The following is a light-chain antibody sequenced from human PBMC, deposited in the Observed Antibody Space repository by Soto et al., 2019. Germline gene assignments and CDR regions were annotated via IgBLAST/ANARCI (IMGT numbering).Light chain of an antibody. CDR3: QQYNSYPYS. V-gene: IGKV1-5*03. Sequence: DIQMTQSPSTLSASVGDRVTITCRASQSISSWLAWYQQKPGKAPKLLIYKASSLESGVPSRFSGSGSGTEFTLNISSLQPDDFASYYCQQYNSYPYSFGQGTKLYIK. J-gene: IGKJ2*01. CDR2: KAS. CDR1: QSISSW.